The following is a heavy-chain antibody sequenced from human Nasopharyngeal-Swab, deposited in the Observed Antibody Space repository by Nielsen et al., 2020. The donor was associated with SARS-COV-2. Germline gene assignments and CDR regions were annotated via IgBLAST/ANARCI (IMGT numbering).Heavy chain of an antibody. CDR1: GFTFSSYA. J-gene: IGHJ5*02. V-gene: IGHV3-30-3*01. Sequence: GGSLRLSCAASGFTFSSYAMNWVRQAPGKGLEWVAVISYDGSNKYYADSVKGRFTISRDNSKNTLYLQMNSLRAEDTAVYYCARSPYGSEENWFDPWGQGTLVTVSS. CDR2: ISYDGSNK. CDR3: ARSPYGSEENWFDP. D-gene: IGHD3-10*01.